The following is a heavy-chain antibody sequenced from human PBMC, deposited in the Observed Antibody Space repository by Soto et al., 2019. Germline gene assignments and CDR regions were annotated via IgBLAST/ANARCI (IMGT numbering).Heavy chain of an antibody. CDR3: ARDRAIYYYDSSGYYRGFDY. CDR1: GYTFTSYY. V-gene: IGHV1-46*01. J-gene: IGHJ4*02. CDR2: INPSGGST. Sequence: ASVKVSCKASGYTFTSYYMHWVRQAPGQGLEWMGIINPSGGSTSYAQKFQGRVTMTRDTSTSTVYMELSSLRSEDTAVYYCARDRAIYYYDSSGYYRGFDYWGQGTLVTVSS. D-gene: IGHD3-22*01.